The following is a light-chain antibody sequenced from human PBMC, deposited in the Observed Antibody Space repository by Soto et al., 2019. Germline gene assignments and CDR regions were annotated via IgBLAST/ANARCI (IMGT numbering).Light chain of an antibody. CDR2: DAF. J-gene: IGKJ4*02. Sequence: EIVLTQSPATLSLSPGERATLSCRASQSVGSYFAWYQQKPGQAPRLLIYDAFSRATGIPARFSGSGSGTDFPRTISSLEPEDFAVSFCQQRSSWPLTFGGGTMVEIK. CDR1: QSVGSY. V-gene: IGKV3-11*01. CDR3: QQRSSWPLT.